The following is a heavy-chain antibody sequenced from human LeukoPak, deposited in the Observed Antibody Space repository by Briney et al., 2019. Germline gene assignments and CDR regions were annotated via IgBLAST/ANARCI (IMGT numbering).Heavy chain of an antibody. CDR3: ARDSHYYGSGSIDY. CDR1: GYTFTGYY. CDR2: INPNSGGT. J-gene: IGHJ4*02. V-gene: IGHV1-2*02. Sequence: ASVKVPCKASGYTFTGYYMHWVRQAPGQGLEWMGWINPNSGGTNYAQKFQGRVTMTRDTSISTAYMELSRLRSDDTAVYYCARDSHYYGSGSIDYWGQGTLVTVSS. D-gene: IGHD3-10*01.